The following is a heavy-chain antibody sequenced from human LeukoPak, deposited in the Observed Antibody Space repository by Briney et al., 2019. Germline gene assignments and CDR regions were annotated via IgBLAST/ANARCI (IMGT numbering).Heavy chain of an antibody. V-gene: IGHV3-7*03. D-gene: IGHD2-2*01. CDR2: VKYDGSEK. J-gene: IGHJ4*02. CDR3: ARWFCSGTSCYYDY. CDR1: GFTFSSYA. Sequence: PGGSLRLSCAASGFTFSSYAMHWVRQAPGKGLEWVANVKYDGSEKYYVDSVKGRFTISRDNSKNTLYLQMNSLRAEDTAVYYCARWFCSGTSCYYDYWGQGTLVSVSS.